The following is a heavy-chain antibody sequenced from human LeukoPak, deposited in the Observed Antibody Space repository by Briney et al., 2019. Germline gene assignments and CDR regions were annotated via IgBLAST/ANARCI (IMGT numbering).Heavy chain of an antibody. CDR3: ARARSEGVPAGILHAS. CDR2: ITYSGDT. J-gene: IGHJ5*02. Sequence: SETLSLTCTVSGGSLSDYFWTWMRQPPGKGLEWIGHITYSGDTNYNPSLKSRVTMSVDTSRRHFSLRLSSVSTADTAVYYCARARSEGVPAGILHASWGQGPLVTVSS. V-gene: IGHV4-59*01. CDR1: GGSLSDYF. D-gene: IGHD2-2*01.